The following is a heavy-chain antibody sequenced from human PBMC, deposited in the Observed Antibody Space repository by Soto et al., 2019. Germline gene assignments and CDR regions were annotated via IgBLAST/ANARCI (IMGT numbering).Heavy chain of an antibody. CDR3: ARDGPDCSSTSCYIRYYYYGMDV. CDR2: MNPNSGNT. J-gene: IGHJ6*02. Sequence: VASVKVSCKASGYTFTSYDINWVRQATGQGLEWMGWMNPNSGNTNYAQKLQGRVTMTTDTSTSTAYMELRSLRSDDTAVYYCARDGPDCSSTSCYIRYYYYGMDVWGQGTTVTVSS. CDR1: GYTFTSYD. V-gene: IGHV1-18*01. D-gene: IGHD2-2*02.